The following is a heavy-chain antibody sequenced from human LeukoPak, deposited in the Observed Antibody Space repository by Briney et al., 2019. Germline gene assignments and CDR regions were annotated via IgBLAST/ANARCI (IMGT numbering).Heavy chain of an antibody. CDR1: GFTFSSYW. Sequence: GGSLRLSCAASGFTFSSYWMHWVLQAPGKGLLWVSRINSDGSSTSYADSVKGRFTISRDNAKNTLYLQMNSLRAEDTAVYYCAREDYGDYFDYWGQGTLVTVSS. D-gene: IGHD4-17*01. CDR2: INSDGSST. V-gene: IGHV3-74*01. CDR3: AREDYGDYFDY. J-gene: IGHJ4*02.